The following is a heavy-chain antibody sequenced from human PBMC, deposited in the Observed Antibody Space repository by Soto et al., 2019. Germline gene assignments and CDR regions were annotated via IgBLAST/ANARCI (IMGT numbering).Heavy chain of an antibody. CDR2: ISAYNGNT. V-gene: IGHV1-18*01. CDR3: ARVRPLTVTHPDPPYGMDV. D-gene: IGHD4-17*01. J-gene: IGHJ6*02. Sequence: ASVKVSCKASGYTFTSYGISWVRQAPGQGLEWMGWISAYNGNTNYAQKLQGRVTMTTDTSTSTAYMELRSLRSDDTAVYYCARVRPLTVTHPDPPYGMDVWGQGTTVTVSS. CDR1: GYTFTSYG.